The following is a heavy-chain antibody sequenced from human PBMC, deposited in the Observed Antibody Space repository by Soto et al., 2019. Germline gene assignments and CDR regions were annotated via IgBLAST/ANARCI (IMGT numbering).Heavy chain of an antibody. CDR2: IYYSGST. J-gene: IGHJ4*02. CDR3: ARERHAGVVGATVYNDY. D-gene: IGHD1-26*01. Sequence: SETLSLTCTVSGGSISSSSYYWGWIRQPPGKGLEWIGSIYYSGSTYYNPSLKSRVTISVDTSKNQFSLKLSSVTATDTAVYYCARERHAGVVGATVYNDYWGQGTLVTVSS. CDR1: GGSISSSSYY. V-gene: IGHV4-39*02.